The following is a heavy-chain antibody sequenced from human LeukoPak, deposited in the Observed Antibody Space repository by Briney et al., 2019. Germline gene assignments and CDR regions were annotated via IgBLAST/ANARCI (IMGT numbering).Heavy chain of an antibody. CDR3: ARDFVPHCSSTSCYAKTFDY. J-gene: IGHJ4*02. CDR1: GFTFSSYS. V-gene: IGHV3-21*01. D-gene: IGHD2-2*01. CDR2: ISSSSSYI. Sequence: GGSLRLSCAASGFTFSSYSMNWVRQAPGKGLGWVSSISSSSSYIYYADSVKGRFTISRDNAKNSLYLQMNSLRAEDTAVYYCARDFVPHCSSTSCYAKTFDYWGQGTLVTVSS.